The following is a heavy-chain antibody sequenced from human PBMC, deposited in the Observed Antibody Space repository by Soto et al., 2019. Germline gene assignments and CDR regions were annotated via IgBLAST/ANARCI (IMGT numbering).Heavy chain of an antibody. CDR1: GGSFSGYY. V-gene: IGHV4-34*01. Sequence: QVQLQQWGAGLLKPSETLSLTCAVYGGSFSGYYWSWIRQPPGKGLEWIGEINHSGSTNYNPSLKSRLTISVDTSKNQFPLKLSSVTAADTAVYYCARVSGIYYYGMDVWGQGTTVTVSS. D-gene: IGHD3-10*01. CDR3: ARVSGIYYYGMDV. CDR2: INHSGST. J-gene: IGHJ6*02.